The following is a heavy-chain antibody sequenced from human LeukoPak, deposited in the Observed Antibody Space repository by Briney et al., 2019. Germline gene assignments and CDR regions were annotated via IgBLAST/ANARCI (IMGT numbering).Heavy chain of an antibody. J-gene: IGHJ6*03. CDR2: IYYSGST. V-gene: IGHV4-39*07. Sequence: MPSGTLSLTCTVSGGSIRSSSYYWGWIRQPPGKGLEWIGSIYYSGSTYYNPSLKSRVTISIDTSRNQFSLKLSSVTAADTALYYCAKVPRDRVYDYPYYYMDVWGKGTTVTVSS. CDR1: GGSIRSSSYY. CDR3: AKVPRDRVYDYPYYYMDV. D-gene: IGHD5/OR15-5a*01.